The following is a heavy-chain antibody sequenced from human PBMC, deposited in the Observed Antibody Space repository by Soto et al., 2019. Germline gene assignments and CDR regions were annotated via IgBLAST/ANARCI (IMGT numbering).Heavy chain of an antibody. V-gene: IGHV4-34*01. CDR2: INHSGST. D-gene: IGHD2-8*02. CDR1: GGSFGGYY. CDR3: ARDKITGLFDY. Sequence: PSETLSLTCAVYGGSFGGYYWTWIRQPPGTGLEWIGEINHSGSTNYNPSLKSRVTILVDTSKNQFSLKLTSVTAADTAVYYCARDKITGLFDYWGQGTLVTVS. J-gene: IGHJ4*02.